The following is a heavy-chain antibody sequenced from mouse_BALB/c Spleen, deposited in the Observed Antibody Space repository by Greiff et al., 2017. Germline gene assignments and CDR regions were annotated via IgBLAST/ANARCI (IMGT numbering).Heavy chain of an antibody. J-gene: IGHJ2*01. CDR2: ISSGGST. D-gene: IGHD2-4*01. V-gene: IGHV5-6-5*01. Sequence: EVHLVESGGGLVKPGGSLKLSCAASGFTFSSYAMSWVRQTPEKRLEWVASISSGGSTYYPDSVKGRCTISRDNARNILYLQMSSLRSEDAAMYYCAGSLGDYADYFDYWGQGTTLTVSS. CDR1: GFTFSSYA. CDR3: AGSLGDYADYFDY.